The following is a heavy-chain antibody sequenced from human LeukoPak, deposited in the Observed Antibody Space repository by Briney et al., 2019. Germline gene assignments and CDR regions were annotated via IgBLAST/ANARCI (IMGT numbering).Heavy chain of an antibody. D-gene: IGHD6-13*01. CDR2: ISAYNGNT. J-gene: IGHJ6*02. Sequence: ASVKVSCKASGYTFTSYGISWVRQALGQGLEWMGWISAYNGNTNYARKLQGRVTMTTDTSTSTAYMELRSLRSDDTAVYYCARDGDSSSWYWMNYYYGMDVWGQGTTVTVSS. V-gene: IGHV1-18*01. CDR3: ARDGDSSSWYWMNYYYGMDV. CDR1: GYTFTSYG.